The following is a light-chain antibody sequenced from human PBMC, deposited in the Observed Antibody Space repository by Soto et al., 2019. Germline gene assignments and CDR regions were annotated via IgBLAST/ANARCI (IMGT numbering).Light chain of an antibody. CDR1: QDISSF. CDR3: QQTESYPST. J-gene: IGKJ4*01. V-gene: IGKV1-9*01. Sequence: DIQMTQSPSTLSASVGDTVTVTCRASQDISSFLAWYQQKPGKAPKLLIFAASTLQSGVPSRFSGSGSGTDFTLTISSLQPEDFATYYCQQTESYPSTFGGGTKVDIK. CDR2: AAS.